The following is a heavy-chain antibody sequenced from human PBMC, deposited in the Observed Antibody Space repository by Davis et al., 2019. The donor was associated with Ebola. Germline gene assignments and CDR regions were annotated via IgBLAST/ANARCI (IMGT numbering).Heavy chain of an antibody. Sequence: ASVQVSCKASGYPFTNYDINWVRQAPGQGLEWMGWMNPNSGNTDYAQKFQGRVTMTRDTSISTAYMELSSLRSEDTAVYYCARAPTWSEINYYCFDYWGQGTLVIVSS. CDR2: MNPNSGNT. D-gene: IGHD3-10*01. V-gene: IGHV1-8*01. CDR3: ARAPTWSEINYYCFDY. J-gene: IGHJ4*02. CDR1: GYPFTNYD.